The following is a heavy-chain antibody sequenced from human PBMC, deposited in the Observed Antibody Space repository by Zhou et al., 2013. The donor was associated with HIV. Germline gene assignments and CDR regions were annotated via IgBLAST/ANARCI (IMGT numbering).Heavy chain of an antibody. CDR1: GGTFTSFA. V-gene: IGHV1-69*12. Sequence: QVQLVQSGAEVKKPGSSVKVSCKASGGTFTSFAVSWVRQAPGQGLEWMGGIIPMFGTPKYAQKYQGRVTITAVESTSTAYMELSSLRSEDTAVYYCARGHMGRYDAFDIWGRGTLVTVSS. CDR2: IIPMFGTP. CDR3: ARGHMGRYDAFDI. J-gene: IGHJ3*02.